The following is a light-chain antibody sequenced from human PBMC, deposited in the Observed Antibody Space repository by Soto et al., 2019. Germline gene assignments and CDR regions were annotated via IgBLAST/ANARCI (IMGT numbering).Light chain of an antibody. CDR1: QDISNY. J-gene: IGKJ1*01. Sequence: DIQMTQSPSTLSASVGDRVTITCRASQDISNYLAWYLQKPGKAPKFLIYATSTLQSGVPSRFSGSASGTEFTLTISSLQPDDSATYYCQQYDSYWRTFGQGTKVDIK. CDR3: QQYDSYWRT. V-gene: IGKV1-16*01. CDR2: ATS.